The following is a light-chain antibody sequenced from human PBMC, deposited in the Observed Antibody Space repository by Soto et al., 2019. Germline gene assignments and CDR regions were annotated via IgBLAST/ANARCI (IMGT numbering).Light chain of an antibody. J-gene: IGLJ1*01. V-gene: IGLV1-47*01. Sequence: VLTQPPSASGTPGQRVTISCPGSSSNIGTNYVYWYQQLPGTAPKLLIYRNTQRPSGVPDRFSGSKSGTSASLAISGLRSEDEADYYCAAWDDSLSANYVFGTGTKVTVL. CDR2: RNT. CDR1: SSNIGTNY. CDR3: AAWDDSLSANYV.